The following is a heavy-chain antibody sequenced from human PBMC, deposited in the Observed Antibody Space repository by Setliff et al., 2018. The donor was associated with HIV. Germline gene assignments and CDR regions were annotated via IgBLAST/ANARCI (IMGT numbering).Heavy chain of an antibody. J-gene: IGHJ4*02. CDR2: MYHTGST. V-gene: IGHV4-38-2*01. CDR3: ARQPLYNDYDWRSYYFDY. Sequence: SETLSLTCAVSGYSISSGCYWGWIRQPPGKGLEGIGSMYHTGSTYYSPSLNSRFTIPVVTSKNQFSLKLRSVTAADTAVYYCARQPLYNDYDWRSYYFDYWCQGSRVTSPQ. D-gene: IGHD5-12*01. CDR1: GYSISSGCY.